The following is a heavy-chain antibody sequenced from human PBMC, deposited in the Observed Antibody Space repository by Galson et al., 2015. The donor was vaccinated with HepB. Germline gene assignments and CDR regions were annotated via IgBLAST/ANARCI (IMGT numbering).Heavy chain of an antibody. Sequence: TLSLTCTVSGGSISSGGYYWSWIRQHPGKGLEWIGYIYYSGSTYYNPSLKSRVTISVDTSKNQFSLKLSSVTAADTAVYYCARAYCSSTSCYTGRNWFDPWGQGTLVTVSS. D-gene: IGHD2-2*02. V-gene: IGHV4-31*03. CDR1: GGSISSGGYY. CDR3: ARAYCSSTSCYTGRNWFDP. CDR2: IYYSGST. J-gene: IGHJ5*02.